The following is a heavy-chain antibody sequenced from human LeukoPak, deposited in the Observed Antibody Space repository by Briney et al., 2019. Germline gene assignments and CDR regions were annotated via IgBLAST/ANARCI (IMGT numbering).Heavy chain of an antibody. CDR3: AKALTRDTAMVSADY. V-gene: IGHV3-9*01. J-gene: IGHJ4*02. D-gene: IGHD5-18*01. Sequence: GRSLRLSCAASGFTFDDYAMHWVRQAPGKGLEWVSGISWNSGSIGYADSVKGRLTISRDNAKNSLYLQMNSPRAEDTALYYCAKALTRDTAMVSADYWGQGTLVTVSS. CDR2: ISWNSGSI. CDR1: GFTFDDYA.